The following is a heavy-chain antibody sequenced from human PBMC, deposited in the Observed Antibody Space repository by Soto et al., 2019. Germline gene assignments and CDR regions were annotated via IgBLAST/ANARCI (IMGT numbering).Heavy chain of an antibody. Sequence: QVQLVESGGGLVQPGGSLRLSCAASGFTFSDYYMSWIRQAPGKGLEWVSYISSSSSYTNYADSVKGRFTISRDNAKNSLYLQMNSLRAEDTAVYYCARGIVPYGDYVSDWYFDLWGRGTLVTVSS. CDR3: ARGIVPYGDYVSDWYFDL. D-gene: IGHD4-17*01. J-gene: IGHJ2*01. V-gene: IGHV3-11*05. CDR2: ISSSSSYT. CDR1: GFTFSDYY.